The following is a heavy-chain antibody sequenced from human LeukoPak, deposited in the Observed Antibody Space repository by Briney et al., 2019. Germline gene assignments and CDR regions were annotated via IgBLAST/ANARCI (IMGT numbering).Heavy chain of an antibody. D-gene: IGHD4-17*01. CDR2: IRSKTYGGTT. Sequence: GGSLRPSCRASGFTFGDYAMNWVRQAPGKGLEWVGFIRSKTYGGTTEYAASVKGRFTISRDDSKSIAYLQMNSLKTEDTAVYYCIRCYITVTTGDPYYFDYWGQGTLVTVSS. J-gene: IGHJ4*02. CDR3: IRCYITVTTGDPYYFDY. CDR1: GFTFGDYA. V-gene: IGHV3-49*04.